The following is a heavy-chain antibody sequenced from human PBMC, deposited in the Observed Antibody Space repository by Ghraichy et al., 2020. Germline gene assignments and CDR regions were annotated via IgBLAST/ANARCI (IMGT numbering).Heavy chain of an antibody. J-gene: IGHJ4*02. CDR3: AKEGGWFGEERDF. CDR1: GFTISNYA. V-gene: IGHV3-23*01. CDR2: FNESGGGT. D-gene: IGHD3-10*01. Sequence: GSLRLSCAASGFTISNYAVSWVRQAPGKGLEWVSGFNESGGGTYYADSVKGRFTISRDKSKNTVYLQMISLRAEDTAVYYCAKEGGWFGEERDFWGQGTLVTVSS.